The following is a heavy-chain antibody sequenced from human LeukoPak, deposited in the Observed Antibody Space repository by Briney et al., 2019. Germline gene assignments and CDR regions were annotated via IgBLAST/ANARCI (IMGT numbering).Heavy chain of an antibody. CDR2: IYYSGST. D-gene: IGHD3-22*01. V-gene: IGHV4-59*12. Sequence: KPSETLSLTCTVSGGSISSYYWSWIRQPPGKGLEWIGYIYYSGSTNYNPSLKSRVTTSVDTSKNQFSLKLSSVTAADTAVYYCARGLYYDSSGPRDYWGQGTLVTVSS. CDR1: GGSISSYY. CDR3: ARGLYYDSSGPRDY. J-gene: IGHJ4*02.